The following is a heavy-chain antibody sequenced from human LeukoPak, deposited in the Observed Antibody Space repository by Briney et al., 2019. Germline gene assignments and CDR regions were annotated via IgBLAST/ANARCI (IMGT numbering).Heavy chain of an antibody. CDR1: RFTFSSYS. D-gene: IGHD3-16*01. Sequence: SGGSLRLSCAASRFTFSSYSMNWIRQAPGKGLEWVSGITWNSDSIDYADSVKGRFTISRDNAKNSLYLQMNSLRAEDMALYYCAKGGGGRLIYYYYMDVWGKGTTVTVSS. CDR2: ITWNSDSI. V-gene: IGHV3-9*03. CDR3: AKGGGGRLIYYYYMDV. J-gene: IGHJ6*03.